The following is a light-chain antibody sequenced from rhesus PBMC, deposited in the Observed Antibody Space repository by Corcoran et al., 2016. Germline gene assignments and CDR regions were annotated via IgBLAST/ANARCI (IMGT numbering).Light chain of an antibody. CDR2: KAS. CDR1: QDISNN. J-gene: IGKJ2*01. Sequence: DIQMTQSPASLSASVGDRVTITCQATQDISNNVAWYQQTPGKVPRVLIYKASTLQSGVPSRFSGSGSVTDFTLTISCLQPEDVATYYWQQGYGTPYSFGQGTKVEIK. CDR3: QQGYGTPYS. V-gene: IGKV1-25*01.